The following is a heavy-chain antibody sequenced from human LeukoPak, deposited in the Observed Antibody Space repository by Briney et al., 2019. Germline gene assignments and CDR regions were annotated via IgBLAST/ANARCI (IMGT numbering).Heavy chain of an antibody. D-gene: IGHD3-22*01. Sequence: PSETLSLTCAVYGGSFSGYYWSWIRQPPGKGLEWIGEINHSGSTNYSPSLKRRVTISVDTSKNQFSLKLSSVTAADTAVYYCARGPPTYDSSGRYNWFDPWGQGTLVTVSS. J-gene: IGHJ5*02. CDR2: INHSGST. V-gene: IGHV4-34*01. CDR1: GGSFSGYY. CDR3: ARGPPTYDSSGRYNWFDP.